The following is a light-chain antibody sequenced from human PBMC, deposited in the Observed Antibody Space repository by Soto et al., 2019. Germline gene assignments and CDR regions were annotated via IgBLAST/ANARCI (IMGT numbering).Light chain of an antibody. CDR3: QAWDSSTLVV. CDR2: QDS. Sequence: SYELTQPPSVSVSPGQTASITCSGDKLGAKYACWYQQKPGQSPVLVIYQDSKRPSGIPERFSGSNSGNTATLTISGTQAMDEADYYCQAWDSSTLVVFGGGTKVTVL. V-gene: IGLV3-1*01. J-gene: IGLJ2*01. CDR1: KLGAKY.